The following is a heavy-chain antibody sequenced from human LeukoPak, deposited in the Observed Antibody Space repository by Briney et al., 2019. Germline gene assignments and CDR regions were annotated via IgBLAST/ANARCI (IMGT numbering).Heavy chain of an antibody. CDR3: SGDGHRRYYYDSGSYPSGDY. CDR1: GYTFTNYG. J-gene: IGHJ4*02. D-gene: IGHD3-10*01. Sequence: GASVKVSCKASGYTFTNYGISWVRQAPGQGLEWMGWISAYNGNTKYASKFQGRVTMTTDTSTTTAYMELRSLKSDDTAGYYCSGDGHRRYYYDSGSYPSGDYWAQGTLVTVSS. CDR2: ISAYNGNT. V-gene: IGHV1-18*01.